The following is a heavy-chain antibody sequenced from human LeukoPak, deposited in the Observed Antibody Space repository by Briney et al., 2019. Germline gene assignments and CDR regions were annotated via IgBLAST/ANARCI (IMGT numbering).Heavy chain of an antibody. J-gene: IGHJ6*03. V-gene: IGHV4-34*01. CDR2: INHSGST. CDR1: GGSFSGYY. Sequence: TPSETLSPTCAVYGGSFSGYYWSWIRQPPGKGLEWIGEINHSGSTNYNPSLKSRVTISVDTSKNQFSLKLSSVTAADTAVYYCARGRGITIFGVVIDPFYYMDVWGKGTRVTVSS. D-gene: IGHD3-3*01. CDR3: ARGRGITIFGVVIDPFYYMDV.